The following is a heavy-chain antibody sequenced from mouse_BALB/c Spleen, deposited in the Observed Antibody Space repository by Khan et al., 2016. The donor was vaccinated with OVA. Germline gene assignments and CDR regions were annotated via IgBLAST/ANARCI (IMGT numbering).Heavy chain of an antibody. CDR1: GYSITSDYA. V-gene: IGHV3-2*02. J-gene: IGHJ2*01. CDR3: ARSGTITTVVATDFDY. CDR2: IKYSGST. Sequence: EVQLQESGPGLVKPSQSLSLTCTVTGYSITSDYAWNWIRQFPGNKLEWMGYIKYSGSTSYNPSLKSRISITRNTSKNQFFLQLSSVTTDDTATYYCARSGTITTVVATDFDYWGQGTTLTVSS. D-gene: IGHD1-1*01.